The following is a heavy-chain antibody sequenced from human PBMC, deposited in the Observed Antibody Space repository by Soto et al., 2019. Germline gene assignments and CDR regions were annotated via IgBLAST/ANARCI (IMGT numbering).Heavy chain of an antibody. D-gene: IGHD1-1*01. V-gene: IGHV4-38-2*01. CDR3: ARGVTGTLDY. CDR2: VYYNGIT. Sequence: ETLSLTCAVSGYSISSGYYWNWIRQSPVKGLEWIGCVYYNGITFNNPSLKSRVIMTVDASKNHFSLRLTSGTAADTGMYFCARGVTGTLDYWGQGALVTVSS. J-gene: IGHJ4*02. CDR1: GYSISSGYY.